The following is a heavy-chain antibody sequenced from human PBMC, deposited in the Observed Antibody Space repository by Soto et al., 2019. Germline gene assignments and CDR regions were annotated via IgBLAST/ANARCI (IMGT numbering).Heavy chain of an antibody. CDR1: GGAIRGSY. CDR2: ISYTGSA. Sequence: SETLSLTCSVSGGAIRGSYCSWVRQPPEKGLEWIASISYTGSATHNPSLKSRVSVSVDTTENQCSLKLTSVTAADTATYYCATGGGWLQNSNLRGLYFDYWGQGALVTVSS. CDR3: ATGGGWLQNSNLRGLYFDY. J-gene: IGHJ4*02. D-gene: IGHD6-19*01. V-gene: IGHV4-59*01.